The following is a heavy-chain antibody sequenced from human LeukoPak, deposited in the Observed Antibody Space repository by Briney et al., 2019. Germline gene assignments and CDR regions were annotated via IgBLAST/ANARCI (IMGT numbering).Heavy chain of an antibody. CDR1: GYTFSSYA. CDR3: AIHCSGGSCSRSYYFDY. CDR2: INAGNGNT. Sequence: PGASVKVSCKASGYTFSSYAMHWVRQAPGQRLEWMGWINAGNGNTKYSQKFQDRVTITSDTSASTAYMELSSLRSEDTAVYYCAIHCSGGSCSRSYYFDYWGQGTLVTVPS. V-gene: IGHV1-3*01. D-gene: IGHD2-15*01. J-gene: IGHJ4*02.